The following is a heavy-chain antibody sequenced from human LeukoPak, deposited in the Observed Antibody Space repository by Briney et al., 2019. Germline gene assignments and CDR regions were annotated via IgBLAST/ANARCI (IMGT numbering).Heavy chain of an antibody. D-gene: IGHD2-2*01. CDR2: IYPGDSDT. J-gene: IGHJ4*02. V-gene: IGHV5-51*01. Sequence: GESLKISCKGSGYSFTSYWIGWVRQMPGKGLEWMGIIYPGDSDTRYSPSFQGQVTISADKSISTAYLQWSSLKASDTAMYYCARRYCSSTSCYFYFASWGRGPRVTVPP. CDR3: ARRYCSSTSCYFYFAS. CDR1: GYSFTSYW.